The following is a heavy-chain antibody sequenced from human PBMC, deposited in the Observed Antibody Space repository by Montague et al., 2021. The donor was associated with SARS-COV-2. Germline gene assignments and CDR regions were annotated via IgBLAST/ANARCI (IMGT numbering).Heavy chain of an antibody. J-gene: IGHJ4*02. D-gene: IGHD3-3*01. Sequence: SETGEGKCTVSDDSFIRSSYYWAWIRQPPGKGLEWIGSIYYSGSTYYNPSLKSRVTISVDTSKKQFSLNLSSVTAADTAVFYCVRGRSGYFNPLDYWGQGTLVTVSS. CDR3: VRGRSGYFNPLDY. CDR1: DDSFIRSSYY. V-gene: IGHV4-39*01. CDR2: IYYSGST.